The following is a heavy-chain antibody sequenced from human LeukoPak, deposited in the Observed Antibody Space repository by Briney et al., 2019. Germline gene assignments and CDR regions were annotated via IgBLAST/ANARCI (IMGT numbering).Heavy chain of an antibody. J-gene: IGHJ4*02. D-gene: IGHD3-22*01. Sequence: GGSLRLSCAASGFTFSSYGMHWVRQAPGKGLEWVAFIRYDGSNKYYADSVKGRFTISRDKSKNTLYLQMNSLRAEDTAVYYCAKEDYDSSGPGPFDYWGQGTLVTVSS. CDR3: AKEDYDSSGPGPFDY. CDR1: GFTFSSYG. V-gene: IGHV3-30*02. CDR2: IRYDGSNK.